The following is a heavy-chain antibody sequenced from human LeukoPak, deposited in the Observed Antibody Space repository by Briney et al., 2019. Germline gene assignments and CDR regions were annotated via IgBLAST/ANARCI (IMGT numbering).Heavy chain of an antibody. J-gene: IGHJ5*02. Sequence: GGSLRLSCEGSAFIFSGHWMNWVRQTPGKGLEWVASIKEDGSERQYVDSVKGRFTISRDDAKNSLYLQMNSLRAEDTAVYYCAKVPRQHDNWFDPWGQGTLVTVSS. CDR1: AFIFSGHW. CDR3: AKVPRQHDNWFDP. D-gene: IGHD6-13*01. V-gene: IGHV3-7*01. CDR2: IKEDGSER.